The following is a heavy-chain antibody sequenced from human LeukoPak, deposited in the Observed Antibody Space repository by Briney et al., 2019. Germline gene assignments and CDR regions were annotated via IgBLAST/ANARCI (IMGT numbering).Heavy chain of an antibody. V-gene: IGHV4-34*01. CDR3: ARGADFDY. D-gene: IGHD6-25*01. Sequence: SETLSLTCAVYGGSFSGYYWSWIRQPPGKGLEWIGEINHSGSTNYNPSLKSRVTISVDTSKNQFSLKLSSVTAADTAVYYCARGADFDYWGQGTLVTVSS. CDR2: INHSGST. J-gene: IGHJ4*02. CDR1: GGSFSGYY.